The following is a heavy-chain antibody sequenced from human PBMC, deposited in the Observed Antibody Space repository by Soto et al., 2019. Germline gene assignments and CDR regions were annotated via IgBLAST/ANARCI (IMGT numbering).Heavy chain of an antibody. V-gene: IGHV4-39*01. CDR1: GGSISSSSYY. CDR3: ARQGYCTNGVCYSTPYFDY. CDR2: IYYSGST. Sequence: SETLSLTCTVSGGSISSSSYYWGWIRQPPGKGLEWIGSIYYSGSTYYNPSLKSRVTISVDTSKNQFSLKLSSVTAADTAVYYCARQGYCTNGVCYSTPYFDYWGQGTLVTVSS. D-gene: IGHD2-8*01. J-gene: IGHJ4*02.